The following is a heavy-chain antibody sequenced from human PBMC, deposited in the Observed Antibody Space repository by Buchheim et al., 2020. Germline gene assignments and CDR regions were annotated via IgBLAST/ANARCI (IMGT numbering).Heavy chain of an antibody. CDR2: ISSSGSTI. V-gene: IGHV3-48*03. D-gene: IGHD3-3*01. Sequence: EVQLVESGGGLVQPGGSLRLSCAASGFTFSSYEMNWVRQAPGKGLEWVSYISSSGSTIYYADSVKGRFTISRDNAKNSLYLQMNSLRAEDTAVYYCARGPNVLRFLEWLRDTPYLYYFDYWGQGTL. J-gene: IGHJ4*02. CDR3: ARGPNVLRFLEWLRDTPYLYYFDY. CDR1: GFTFSSYE.